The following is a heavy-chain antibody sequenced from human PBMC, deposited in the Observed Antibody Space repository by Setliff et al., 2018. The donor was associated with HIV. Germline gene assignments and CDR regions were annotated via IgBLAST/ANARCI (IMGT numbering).Heavy chain of an antibody. D-gene: IGHD1-1*01. V-gene: IGHV2-5*01. Sequence: GSGPTLVNPTQTLTLTCTFSGLSLSTSGVGVGWTRQSPGKALEWLAFIYWNNNKHYSTSLKSRLTVTKDTSKNRVVFTMTNMDPVDTATYYCAYSGRQLRGPYFDFWGQGTPVTVSS. CDR2: IYWNNNK. CDR1: GLSLSTSGVG. CDR3: AYSGRQLRGPYFDF. J-gene: IGHJ4*02.